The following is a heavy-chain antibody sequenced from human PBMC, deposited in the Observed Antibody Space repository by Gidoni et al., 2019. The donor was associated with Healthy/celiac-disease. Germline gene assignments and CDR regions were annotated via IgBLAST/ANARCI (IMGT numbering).Heavy chain of an antibody. CDR3: ARASRFRRYDSSGYYFDL. J-gene: IGHJ2*01. CDR1: GYTFTSYD. CDR2: MNPNSGNT. Sequence: QVQLVQSGAEVKKPGASVKVSCKAYGYTFTSYDINWVRQATGQGLEWMGWMNPNSGNTVYAQKFQGRVTMTRNTSISTAYMELSSLRSEDTAVYYCARASRFRRYDSSGYYFDLWGRGTLVTVSS. V-gene: IGHV1-8*01. D-gene: IGHD3-22*01.